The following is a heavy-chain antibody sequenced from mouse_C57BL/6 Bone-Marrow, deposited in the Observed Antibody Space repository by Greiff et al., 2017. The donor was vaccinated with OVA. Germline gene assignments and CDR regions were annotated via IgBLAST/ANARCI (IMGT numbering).Heavy chain of an antibody. Sequence: EVMLVESGGGLVQPGGSLKLSCAASGFTFSDYYMYWVRQTPEKRLEWVAYISNGGGSTYYPDTVKGRFTISRDNAKNTLYLQMSRLKSQDTAMYYCARHDDYYFDYWSQGTTLTVSS. CDR1: GFTFSDYY. V-gene: IGHV5-12*01. CDR3: ARHDDYYFDY. CDR2: ISNGGGST. J-gene: IGHJ2*01. D-gene: IGHD2-13*01.